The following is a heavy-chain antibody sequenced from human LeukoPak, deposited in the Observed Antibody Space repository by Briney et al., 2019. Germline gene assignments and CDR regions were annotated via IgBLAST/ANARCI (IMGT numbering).Heavy chain of an antibody. Sequence: ASVKVSCKASGYTFTSYDINWVRQATGQGPEWMGWMNPSSGITGYAQRFQGRVTMTRDTSINTAYLELSSLRPEDTAVYYCASHTYYYSSGSFAYWGQGTLVTVSS. CDR1: GYTFTSYD. J-gene: IGHJ4*02. D-gene: IGHD3-10*01. V-gene: IGHV1-8*01. CDR2: MNPSSGIT. CDR3: ASHTYYYSSGSFAY.